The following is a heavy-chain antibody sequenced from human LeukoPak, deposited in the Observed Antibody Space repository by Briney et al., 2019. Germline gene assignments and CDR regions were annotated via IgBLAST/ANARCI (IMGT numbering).Heavy chain of an antibody. J-gene: IGHJ5*02. CDR2: INHSGST. D-gene: IGHD2-2*01. Sequence: SETLSLTCAVYGGSFSDYYWSWIRQPPGKGLEWIGEINHSGSTNYNPSLKSRVTISVDTSKNQFSLKLSSVTAADTAVYYCARGGCSSTSCRNWFDPWGQGTLVTASS. CDR3: ARGGCSSTSCRNWFDP. V-gene: IGHV4-34*01. CDR1: GGSFSDYY.